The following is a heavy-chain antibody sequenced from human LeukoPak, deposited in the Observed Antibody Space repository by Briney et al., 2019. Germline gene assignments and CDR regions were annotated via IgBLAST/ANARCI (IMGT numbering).Heavy chain of an antibody. CDR2: INHSGST. V-gene: IGHV4-34*01. Sequence: SETLSLTCAVYGGSFSGYYWSWIRQPPGKGVEWIGEINHSGSTNYNPSLKSRVTISVDTSKNQFSLKLSSVTAADTAVYYCARQVPAANFDYWGQGTLVTVSS. D-gene: IGHD2-2*01. CDR1: GGSFSGYY. J-gene: IGHJ4*02. CDR3: ARQVPAANFDY.